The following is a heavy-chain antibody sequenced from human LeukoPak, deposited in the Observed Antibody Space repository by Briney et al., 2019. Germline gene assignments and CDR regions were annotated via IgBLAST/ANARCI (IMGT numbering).Heavy chain of an antibody. D-gene: IGHD1-1*01. CDR3: ARSSGIGTTDY. CDR2: INYDGGET. CDR1: EFTFSDYW. Sequence: GGSLRLSCAASEFTFSDYWMSWGRQAPGKGLHWVANINYDGGETYYVDSVRGRFTISRDNAKNSLYLQMNSLRAEDTAIYYCARSSGIGTTDYWGQGTLVTVSS. J-gene: IGHJ4*02. V-gene: IGHV3-7*03.